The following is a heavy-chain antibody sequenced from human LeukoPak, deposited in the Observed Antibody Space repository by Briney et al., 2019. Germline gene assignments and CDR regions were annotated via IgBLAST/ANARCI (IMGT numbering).Heavy chain of an antibody. CDR1: GFTFGDYG. J-gene: IGHJ4*02. D-gene: IGHD3-3*01. CDR2: INWNGGST. CDR3: ARSSTSGYYDFWSGYYTSHPDY. Sequence: GGSLRLSCAASGFTFGDYGMSWVRQAPGKGLEWVSGINWNGGSTGYADSVKGRFTISRDNAKNSLYLQMNSLRAEDTALYYCARSSTSGYYDFWSGYYTSHPDYWGQGTLVTVSS. V-gene: IGHV3-20*04.